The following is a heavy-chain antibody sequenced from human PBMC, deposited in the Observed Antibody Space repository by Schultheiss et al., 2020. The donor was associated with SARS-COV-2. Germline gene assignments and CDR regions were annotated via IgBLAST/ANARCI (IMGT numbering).Heavy chain of an antibody. CDR3: ARRDGYSGYDVPKGFDY. V-gene: IGHV4-4*02. CDR1: GGSISSSNW. J-gene: IGHJ4*02. Sequence: SETLSLTCAVSGGSISSSNWWSWVRQPPGKGLEWIGEINHSGSTNYNPSLKSRVTISVDKSKNQFSLKLSSVTAADTAVYYCARRDGYSGYDVPKGFDYWGQGTLVTVSS. CDR2: INHSGST. D-gene: IGHD5-12*01.